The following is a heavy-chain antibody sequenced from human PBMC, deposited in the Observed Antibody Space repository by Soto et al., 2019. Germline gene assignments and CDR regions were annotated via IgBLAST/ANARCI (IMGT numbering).Heavy chain of an antibody. Sequence: PSETLSLTCTVSGGSISSGGYYWSWIRQHPGKGLEWIWYIYYSGSTYYNPSLKSRVTISVDTSKNQFSLQLSSVTSADTAGYYCAREGWYYYDSSGYYPMSHDAFDIWGQGTMVTVSS. CDR1: GGSISSGGYY. CDR3: AREGWYYYDSSGYYPMSHDAFDI. J-gene: IGHJ3*02. CDR2: IYYSGST. D-gene: IGHD3-22*01. V-gene: IGHV4-31*03.